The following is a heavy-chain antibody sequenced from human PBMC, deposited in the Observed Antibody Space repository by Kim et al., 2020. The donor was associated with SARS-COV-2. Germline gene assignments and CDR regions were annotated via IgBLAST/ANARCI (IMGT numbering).Heavy chain of an antibody. CDR2: IYYSGST. Sequence: SETLSLTCTVSGGSISSSSYYWGWIRQPPGKGLEWIGSIYYSGSTYYNPSLKSRVTISVDTSKNQFSLKLSSVTAADTAVYYCARHTARRGRIAAAGGRYFDLWGRGTLVTVSS. D-gene: IGHD6-13*01. V-gene: IGHV4-39*01. CDR3: ARHTARRGRIAAAGGRYFDL. J-gene: IGHJ2*01. CDR1: GGSISSSSYY.